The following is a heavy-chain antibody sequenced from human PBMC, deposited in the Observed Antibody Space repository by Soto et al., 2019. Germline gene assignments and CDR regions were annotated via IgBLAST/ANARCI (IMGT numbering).Heavy chain of an antibody. CDR3: ARDLPTLAYCGGDCYSGAFDI. J-gene: IGHJ3*02. CDR2: IYYSGST. CDR1: GGSISSYY. Sequence: QVQLQESGPGLVKPSETLSLTCTVSGGSISSYYWSWIRQPPGKGLEWIGYIYYSGSTNYNPSLKSRVTTSVDTSKNQFSLKLSSVTAADTAVYYCARDLPTLAYCGGDCYSGAFDIWGQGTMVTVSS. D-gene: IGHD2-21*02. V-gene: IGHV4-59*01.